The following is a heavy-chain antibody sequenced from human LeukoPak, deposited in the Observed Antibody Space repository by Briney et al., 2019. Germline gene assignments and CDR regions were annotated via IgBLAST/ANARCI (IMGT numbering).Heavy chain of an antibody. CDR1: GFSFSSYA. J-gene: IGHJ4*02. D-gene: IGHD5-18*01. Sequence: GGSLRLSCAASGFSFSSYAMSWVRQAPGKGLEWVSGISGSGGNTYYADSVKGRFTISRDNSRNTLYLQMNSLRAEDTAVYYCARVWDRGYSYGGPFDYWGQGTLVTVSS. V-gene: IGHV3-23*01. CDR2: ISGSGGNT. CDR3: ARVWDRGYSYGGPFDY.